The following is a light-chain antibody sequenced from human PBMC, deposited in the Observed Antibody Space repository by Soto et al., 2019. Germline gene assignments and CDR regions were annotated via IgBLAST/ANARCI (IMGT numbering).Light chain of an antibody. Sequence: EIELTQSPGTQSLSPGERATLSCRASQSVSRNYLAWFQKKPGQAPRLLIYDASTRATGIPDKFGGSGSGTDFTLTISRLEPEDFAVYFCQQYFTSPITFGQGTRLEIK. CDR1: QSVSRNY. CDR3: QQYFTSPIT. V-gene: IGKV3-20*01. CDR2: DAS. J-gene: IGKJ5*01.